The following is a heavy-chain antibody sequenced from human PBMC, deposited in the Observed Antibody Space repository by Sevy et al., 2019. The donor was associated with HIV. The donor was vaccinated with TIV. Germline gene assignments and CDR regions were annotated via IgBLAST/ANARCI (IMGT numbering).Heavy chain of an antibody. CDR3: ARELSDYGMDV. CDR2: IYIRGTT. CDR1: GGSIRSGRYY. J-gene: IGHJ6*02. V-gene: IGHV4-61*02. Sequence: SETLTLTCTVSGGSIRSGRYYWSWIRQAAGKGLEWIGRIYIRGTTNYNPSIKSRITTSEDTSNNQFALKLSSVTATDTDVYYSARELSDYGMDVWGQGTTVTVSS.